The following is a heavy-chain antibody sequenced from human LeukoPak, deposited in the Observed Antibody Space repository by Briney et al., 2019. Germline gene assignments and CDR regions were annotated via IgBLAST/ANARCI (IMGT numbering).Heavy chain of an antibody. J-gene: IGHJ4*02. CDR2: IYTGETT. Sequence: PGGSLRLSCAASGFTVSSKYMSWVRQAPGKGLEWVSVIYTGETTYYADSVKGRFTISRDNSKNTLYLQMDGLRVEDTAVYYCAKVEAVAAVENWGQGTLVTVSS. D-gene: IGHD6-19*01. CDR1: GFTVSSKY. CDR3: AKVEAVAAVEN. V-gene: IGHV3-66*01.